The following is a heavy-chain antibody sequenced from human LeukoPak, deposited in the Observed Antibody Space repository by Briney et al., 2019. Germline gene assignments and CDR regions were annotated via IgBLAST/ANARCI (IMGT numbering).Heavy chain of an antibody. J-gene: IGHJ3*02. Sequence: SETLSLTCTVSGGSINNYYWSWIRQPPGKGLEWIGYIYYSGSTNYNPSLKSRVTISVDTSKNQSSLKLSSVTAADTAVYYCARGVIQLSTDAFDIWGQGIMVTVSS. CDR1: GGSINNYY. V-gene: IGHV4-59*01. CDR2: IYYSGST. D-gene: IGHD5-18*01. CDR3: ARGVIQLSTDAFDI.